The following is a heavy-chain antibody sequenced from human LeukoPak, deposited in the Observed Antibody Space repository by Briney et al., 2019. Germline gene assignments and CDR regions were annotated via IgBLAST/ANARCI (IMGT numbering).Heavy chain of an antibody. V-gene: IGHV1-18*04. D-gene: IGHD6-19*01. J-gene: IGHJ5*02. CDR1: GYTFTSYG. CDR3: ARVNSGGAYNWFDP. Sequence: ASVKVSCKASGYTFTSYGISRVRQAPGQGLEWMGWISAYNGNTIYAQKLRGRVTMTTDTSTSTAYMELRSLRSDDTAVYYCARVNSGGAYNWFDPWGQGTLVTVSS. CDR2: ISAYNGNT.